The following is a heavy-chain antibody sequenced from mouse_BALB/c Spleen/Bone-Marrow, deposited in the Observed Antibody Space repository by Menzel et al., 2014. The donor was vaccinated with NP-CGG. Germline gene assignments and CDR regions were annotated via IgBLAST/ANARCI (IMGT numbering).Heavy chain of an antibody. CDR1: GFAFSSYD. CDR3: AGQGYGYVDFDV. J-gene: IGHJ1*01. Sequence: EVNLVESGGGLVKPGGSLKLSCAASGFAFSSYDMSWVRQTPEKRLEWVAYISSGGGSTYYPDTVKGRFTISRDNAKNTLYLQMSSLKSEDTAMYYCAGQGYGYVDFDVWGAGTTVTVSS. V-gene: IGHV5-12-1*01. D-gene: IGHD1-2*01. CDR2: ISSGGGST.